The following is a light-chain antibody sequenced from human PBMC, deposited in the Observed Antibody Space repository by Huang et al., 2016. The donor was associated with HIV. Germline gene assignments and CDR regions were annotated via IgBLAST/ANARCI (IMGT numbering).Light chain of an antibody. J-gene: IGKJ2*01. V-gene: IGKV3-15*01. CDR1: QRVSSN. Sequence: EIVMTQSPATLSVSPGERATLSCRASQRVSSNLAWYQQKPGQAPRLLIYGASTRATGIPAMFSGSGSGSEFTLTISSLQSEDFAVYYCQQYNNWPPTFGQGTKLEIK. CDR2: GAS. CDR3: QQYNNWPPT.